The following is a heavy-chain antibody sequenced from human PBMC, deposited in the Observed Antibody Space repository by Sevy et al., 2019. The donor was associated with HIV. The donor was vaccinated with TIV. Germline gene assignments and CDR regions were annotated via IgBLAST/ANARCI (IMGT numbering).Heavy chain of an antibody. CDR3: ARSHSSTSSDWFDP. Sequence: SETLSLTCAVYGGSFSGYYWSWIRQPPGKGLEWIGEINHSGSTNYNPSLKSRVTISVDTSKNQFSLKLSSVTAADTAVYYCARSHSSTSSDWFDPWGQGTLVTVSS. J-gene: IGHJ5*02. V-gene: IGHV4-34*01. CDR1: GGSFSGYY. D-gene: IGHD2-2*01. CDR2: INHSGST.